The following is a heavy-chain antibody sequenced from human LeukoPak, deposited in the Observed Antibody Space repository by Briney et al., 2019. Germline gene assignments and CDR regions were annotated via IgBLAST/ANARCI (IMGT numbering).Heavy chain of an antibody. D-gene: IGHD5-18*01. V-gene: IGHV4-38-2*02. CDR2: IYHSGST. CDR1: GYSISSGYY. J-gene: IGHJ4*02. Sequence: PSETLSLTCTVSGYSISSGYYWGWIRQPPGKGREWIGSIYHSGSTYYNPSLKSRVTISVDTSNNQFSLTLSSVTAADTAVYYCARDRPGYSYGIDYWGQGTLVTVSS. CDR3: ARDRPGYSYGIDY.